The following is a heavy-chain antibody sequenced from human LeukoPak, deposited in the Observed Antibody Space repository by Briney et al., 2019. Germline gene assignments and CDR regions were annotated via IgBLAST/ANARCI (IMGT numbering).Heavy chain of an antibody. CDR3: ARDWHLDY. Sequence: GGSLRLSCAASGFTVSNSYLSWVRQAPGKGLEWVSVIYSGGSTYYADSVKGRFTISRDNSKNTLYLQMNSLRAEDTAVYYCARDWHLDYWGQGTLVTVSS. CDR2: IYSGGST. CDR1: GFTVSNSY. V-gene: IGHV3-66*01. J-gene: IGHJ4*02.